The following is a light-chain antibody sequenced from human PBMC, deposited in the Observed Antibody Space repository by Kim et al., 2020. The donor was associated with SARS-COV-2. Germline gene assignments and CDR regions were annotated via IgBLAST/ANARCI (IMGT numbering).Light chain of an antibody. V-gene: IGLV2-11*01. J-gene: IGLJ1*01. Sequence: GQSITISCTGTSSDVGGYNYVSWYQQYPGKAPKLVIYDVSARPSGVPDRFSGSKSGNTASLTISGLQADDEADYYCCSYAGSYTWVFGAGTKVTVL. CDR1: SSDVGGYNY. CDR2: DVS. CDR3: CSYAGSYTWV.